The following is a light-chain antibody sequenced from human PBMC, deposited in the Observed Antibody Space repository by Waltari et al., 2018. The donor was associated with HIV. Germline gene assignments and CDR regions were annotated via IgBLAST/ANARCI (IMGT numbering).Light chain of an antibody. CDR3: CSYAGSSTLV. V-gene: IGLV2-23*02. J-gene: IGLJ2*01. CDR1: SSDIGSYNL. Sequence: QSALTQPASVSGSPGQSITISCTGTSSDIGSYNLVSWYQKYPGKAPKLIIYEVSEWPSGVSNRFSDSKSGSTASLTISGLQAEDEADYYCCSYAGSSTLVFGGGTKLTVL. CDR2: EVS.